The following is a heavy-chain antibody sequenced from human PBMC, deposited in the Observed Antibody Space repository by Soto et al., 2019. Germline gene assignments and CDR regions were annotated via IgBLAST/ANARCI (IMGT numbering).Heavy chain of an antibody. CDR1: GGSISSYY. CDR2: IYYSGST. Sequence: PSETLSLTCTVSGGSISSYYWSWIRQPPGKGLEWIGDIYYSGSTNYNPSLKSRVTISVDTSKNQFSLKLSSVTAADTAVYYCARGNDYQQNWFDPWSQGTLVTVSS. J-gene: IGHJ5*02. V-gene: IGHV4-59*01. D-gene: IGHD1-1*01. CDR3: ARGNDYQQNWFDP.